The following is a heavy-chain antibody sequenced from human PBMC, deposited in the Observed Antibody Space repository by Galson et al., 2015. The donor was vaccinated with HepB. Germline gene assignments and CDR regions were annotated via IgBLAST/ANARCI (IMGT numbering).Heavy chain of an antibody. J-gene: IGHJ4*02. CDR3: ASGIAARRLSYYFDY. CDR1: GYTFTSYA. Sequence: SVKVSCKASGYTFTSYAMHWVRQAPGQRLEWMGWINAGNGNTKYSQKLQGGVTITRDTSASTAYMELSSLRSEDTAVYYCASGIAARRLSYYFDYWGQGTLVTVSS. D-gene: IGHD6-6*01. V-gene: IGHV1-3*01. CDR2: INAGNGNT.